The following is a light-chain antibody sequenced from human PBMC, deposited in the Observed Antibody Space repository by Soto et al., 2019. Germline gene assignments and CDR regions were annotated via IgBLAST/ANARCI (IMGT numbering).Light chain of an antibody. CDR1: SSDVGGYNY. Sequence: QSVLTQPPSASGSPGQSVTISCTGTSSDVGGYNYVSWYQQHPGKAPKLMIYEVSKRPSGVPDRFSGSKSGNTASLTVSGLQAEDEADYYCSSYAGSKTLFGGGPKLTVL. J-gene: IGLJ2*01. CDR3: SSYAGSKTL. CDR2: EVS. V-gene: IGLV2-8*01.